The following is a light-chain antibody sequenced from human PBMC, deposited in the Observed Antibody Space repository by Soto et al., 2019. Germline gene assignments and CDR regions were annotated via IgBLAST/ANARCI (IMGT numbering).Light chain of an antibody. CDR2: KAS. Sequence: DIQMTQSPSTLSASLGDRVTIACRASQSISSWLAWYQQKPGKAPKVLIYKASSLASGVASRFSGSGAGTEFTLTISSLQPDDFATYYCQHYNSYSWTFGQGTKVEIK. J-gene: IGKJ1*01. CDR3: QHYNSYSWT. CDR1: QSISSW. V-gene: IGKV1-5*03.